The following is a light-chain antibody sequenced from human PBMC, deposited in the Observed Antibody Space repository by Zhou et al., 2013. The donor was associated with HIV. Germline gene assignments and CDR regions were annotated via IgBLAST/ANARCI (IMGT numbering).Light chain of an antibody. CDR1: QNINTY. V-gene: IGKV1-17*01. Sequence: DIQMTQSPSSLSASVGDRVTITCRASQNINTYLSWYQQKPGKAPHLLIYAASSLQSGVPSRFSGSGSGTEFTLTISSLQPEDFATYYCLQHNANPFTFGGGTKVEIK. J-gene: IGKJ4*01. CDR3: LQHNANPFT. CDR2: AAS.